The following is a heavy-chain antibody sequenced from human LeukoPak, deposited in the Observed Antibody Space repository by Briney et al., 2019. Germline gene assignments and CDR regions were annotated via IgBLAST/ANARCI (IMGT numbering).Heavy chain of an antibody. CDR1: GYTFTSYD. CDR2: MNPNSGNT. Sequence: ASVKVSCKASGYTFTSYDINWVRQATGQGLEWMGWMNPNSGNTGYAQKFQGRVTITRNTSISTAYMELSSLRSEDTAVYYCARVTYSSSWPIDYWGQGTLVTVSS. J-gene: IGHJ4*02. D-gene: IGHD6-13*01. V-gene: IGHV1-8*03. CDR3: ARVTYSSSWPIDY.